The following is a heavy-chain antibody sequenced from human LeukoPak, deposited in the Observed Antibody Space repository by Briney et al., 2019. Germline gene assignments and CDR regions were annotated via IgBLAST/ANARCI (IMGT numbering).Heavy chain of an antibody. D-gene: IGHD3-22*01. CDR3: ASLTTAEAFDI. CDR2: IYYSGST. CDR1: GGSISSYY. J-gene: IGHJ3*02. Sequence: SETLSLTCTVSGGSISSYYWSWTRQPPGKGLEWIGYIYYSGSTNYNPSLKSRVTISVDTSKNQFSLKLSSVTAADTAVYYCASLTTAEAFDIWGQGTMVTVSS. V-gene: IGHV4-59*01.